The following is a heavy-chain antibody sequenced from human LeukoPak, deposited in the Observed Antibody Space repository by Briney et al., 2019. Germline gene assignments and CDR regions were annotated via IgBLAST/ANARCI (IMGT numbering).Heavy chain of an antibody. V-gene: IGHV3-74*01. D-gene: IGHD3-10*01. CDR3: AKDQFKPSGITMLRGVRGYYYNMDV. Sequence: SGGSLRLSGAASGFTFSDTWMHWVRQAPGEGLVWVSRIRSDGSDTRYAESVKGRFTISRDNAKNTLYLQMNSLRAEDTAVYYCAKDQFKPSGITMLRGVRGYYYNMDVWGKGTTVTISS. CDR1: GFTFSDTW. J-gene: IGHJ6*03. CDR2: IRSDGSDT.